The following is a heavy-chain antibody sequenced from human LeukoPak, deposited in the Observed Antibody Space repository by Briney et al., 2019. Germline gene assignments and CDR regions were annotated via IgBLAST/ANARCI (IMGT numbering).Heavy chain of an antibody. CDR2: IYYSGST. J-gene: IGHJ4*02. CDR1: GGSISSYY. CDR3: ARGHYATRTTADY. D-gene: IGHD1-1*01. V-gene: IGHV4-59*01. Sequence: SETLSLTCTVSGGSISSYYWSWIRQPPGKGLEWIGYIYYSGSTIYNPSLKSRVTISVDTSKNQFSLKLSSVTAADTAVYYCARGHYATRTTADYWGQGTLVTVSS.